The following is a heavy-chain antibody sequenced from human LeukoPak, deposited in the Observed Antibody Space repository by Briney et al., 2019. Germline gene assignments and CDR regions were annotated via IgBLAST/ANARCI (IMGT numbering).Heavy chain of an antibody. CDR3: ARPSAAGNVED. J-gene: IGHJ4*02. CDR1: GGSISSSSYY. CDR2: IYYSGST. D-gene: IGHD1-1*01. V-gene: IGHV4-39*07. Sequence: SETLSLTRTVSGGSISSSSYYWGWIRQPPGKGLEWIGSIYYSGSTNYNPSLKSRVTISVDTSKNQFSLKLNSVTAADTAVYYCARPSAAGNVEDWGQGTLVTVSS.